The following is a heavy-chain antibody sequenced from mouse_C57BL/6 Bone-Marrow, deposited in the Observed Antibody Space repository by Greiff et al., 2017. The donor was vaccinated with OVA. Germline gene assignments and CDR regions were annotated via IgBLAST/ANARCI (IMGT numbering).Heavy chain of an antibody. CDR3: ARSGSSGYPYYFDY. CDR1: GYTFTSYW. V-gene: IGHV1-61*01. CDR2: IYPSDSET. J-gene: IGHJ2*01. Sequence: QVQLQQPGAELVRPGSSVKLSCKASGYTFTSYWMDWVKQRPGQGLEWIGNIYPSDSETHYNQKFKDKATLTVDKSSSTAYIQLSSLTSEDSAVYYCARSGSSGYPYYFDYWGQGTTLTVSS. D-gene: IGHD3-2*02.